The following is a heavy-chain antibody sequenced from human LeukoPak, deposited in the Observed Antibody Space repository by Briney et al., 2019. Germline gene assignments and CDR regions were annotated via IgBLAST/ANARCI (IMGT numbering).Heavy chain of an antibody. V-gene: IGHV4-61*02. D-gene: IGHD6-19*01. Sequence: PSQTLSLTCTVSGGSISSGSYYWSWIRQPAGKGLEWIGRIYTSGSTNYNPSLKSRVTISVDTSKNQFSLKLSSVTAADTAVYYCAAVAGPTGFDYWGQGTLVTVSS. CDR2: IYTSGST. CDR3: AAVAGPTGFDY. CDR1: GGSISSGSYY. J-gene: IGHJ4*02.